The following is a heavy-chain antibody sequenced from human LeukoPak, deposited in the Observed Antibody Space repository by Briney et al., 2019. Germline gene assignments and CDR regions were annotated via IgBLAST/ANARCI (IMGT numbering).Heavy chain of an antibody. J-gene: IGHJ4*02. CDR1: GGSFSGYY. Sequence: PSETLSLTCAVYGGSFSGYYWSWIRQPPGKGLEWIGEINHSGSTNYNPSLESRVTISVDTSKNQFSLKLSSVTAADTAVYYCASQQAPYCYGSGSYWGYYFDYWGQGTLVTVSS. D-gene: IGHD3-10*01. CDR2: INHSGST. V-gene: IGHV4-34*01. CDR3: ASQQAPYCYGSGSYWGYYFDY.